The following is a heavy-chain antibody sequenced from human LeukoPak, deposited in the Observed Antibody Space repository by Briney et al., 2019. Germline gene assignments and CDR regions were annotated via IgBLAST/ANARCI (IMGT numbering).Heavy chain of an antibody. D-gene: IGHD3-22*01. CDR1: GFTFSSYA. CDR3: ARDMYYDSSGFDY. V-gene: IGHV3-23*01. Sequence: GGSLRLSCAASGFTFSSYAMSWVRQAPGKGLEWVSAISGSGGSTYYADSVKGRFTISRDNAKNSLYLQMNSLRAEDTAVYYCARDMYYDSSGFDYWGQGTLVTVSS. J-gene: IGHJ4*02. CDR2: ISGSGGST.